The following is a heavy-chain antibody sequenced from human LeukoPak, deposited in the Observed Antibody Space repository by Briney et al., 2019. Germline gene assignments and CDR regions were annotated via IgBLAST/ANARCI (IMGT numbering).Heavy chain of an antibody. CDR3: GRALGSPLDF. Sequence: GGSLRLSCAASGFTFSSSWMHWVRQAPGKGLVWVSRINSDGSTTTYADSVKGRFTISRDNAKNTLYLQMNRLRAEDTAVYYCGRALGSPLDFWGQGTLVTVSS. CDR1: GFTFSSSW. D-gene: IGHD1-26*01. J-gene: IGHJ4*02. CDR2: INSDGSTT. V-gene: IGHV3-74*01.